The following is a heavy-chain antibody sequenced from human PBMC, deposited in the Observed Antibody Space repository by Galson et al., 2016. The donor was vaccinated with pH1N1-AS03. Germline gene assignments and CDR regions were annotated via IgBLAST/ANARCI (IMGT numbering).Heavy chain of an antibody. CDR2: IKQDGSEK. CDR3: AGDEGFANGINV. CDR1: GFTFNTYW. D-gene: IGHD3-3*01. V-gene: IGHV3-7*01. J-gene: IGHJ6*02. Sequence: SLRLSCAASGFTFNTYWMHWVRQAPGKGLEWVANIKQDGSEKYYVDSVKGRFTISRDNAKNSLYLQMNSLRAGDTAVYYCAGDEGFANGINVWGQGTTVTVSS.